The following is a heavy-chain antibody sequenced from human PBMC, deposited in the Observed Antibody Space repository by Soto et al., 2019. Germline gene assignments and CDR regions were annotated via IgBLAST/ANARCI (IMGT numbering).Heavy chain of an antibody. Sequence: QVQLQESGPGLVKPSETLSLTCTVSGGSISSYYWSWIRQPPGKGLEWIGYIYYSGSTNYNPSLKSRVTISVDTSKNQFSLKLSSVTAADTAVYYCAREESSGWFLYWGQGTLVTVSS. V-gene: IGHV4-59*08. CDR2: IYYSGST. J-gene: IGHJ4*02. CDR3: AREESSGWFLY. CDR1: GGSISSYY. D-gene: IGHD6-19*01.